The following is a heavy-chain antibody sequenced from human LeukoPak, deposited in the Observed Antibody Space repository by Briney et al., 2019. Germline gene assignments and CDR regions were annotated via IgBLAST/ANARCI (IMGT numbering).Heavy chain of an antibody. J-gene: IGHJ5*02. CDR1: GGSISSSNW. CDR3: ARAAGYSSSWFPYNWFDP. CDR2: IYHSGST. D-gene: IGHD6-13*01. V-gene: IGHV4-4*02. Sequence: SETLSLTCAVSGGSISSSNWWSWVRQPPGKGLEWIGEIYHSGSTNYNPSLKSRVTISVDTSKNQFSLKLSSVTAADTAVYYCARAAGYSSSWFPYNWFDPWGQGTLVTVSS.